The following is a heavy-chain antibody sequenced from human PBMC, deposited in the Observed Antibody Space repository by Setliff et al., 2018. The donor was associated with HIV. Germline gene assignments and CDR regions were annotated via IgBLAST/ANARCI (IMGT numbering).Heavy chain of an antibody. D-gene: IGHD1-1*01. Sequence: SETLSLTCTVSGGSISNGGYYWSWIRQHPGKGLEYIGYFSYSGNIYYNPSLKSRVTISVDTSKNQFSLKVSSVTGADTGVHYCASQPSGHFYYYMHVWGKGTTVTVSS. J-gene: IGHJ6*03. CDR1: GGSISNGGYY. CDR3: ASQPSGHFYYYMHV. V-gene: IGHV4-31*03. CDR2: FSYSGNI.